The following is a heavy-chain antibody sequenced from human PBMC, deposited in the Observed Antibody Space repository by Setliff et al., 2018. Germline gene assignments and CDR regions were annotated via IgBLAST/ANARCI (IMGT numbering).Heavy chain of an antibody. J-gene: IGHJ4*02. V-gene: IGHV1-18*01. Sequence: ASVQVSCQASGYTFTTYGIIWVRQAPGQGLEWMGWTSAYNDNTNYAQRLQGRVTMTTDTFTSTAYMELRGLSSDDTAVYYCARAPSSIGVGGSLLHWGQGTLVTVSS. D-gene: IGHD6-19*01. CDR3: ARAPSSIGVGGSLLH. CDR1: GYTFTTYG. CDR2: TSAYNDNT.